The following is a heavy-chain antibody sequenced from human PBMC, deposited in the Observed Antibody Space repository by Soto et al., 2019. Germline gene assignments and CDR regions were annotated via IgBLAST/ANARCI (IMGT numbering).Heavy chain of an antibody. Sequence: PGESLKIPCKGSGYTFTDYWINWVRQMPGKGLEWMGRIDPSDSYTKYSPSFQGHVTISADKSISTAYLEWSSLEASDTAMYYCARARSITIFGVVGFEMDVWGQGTTVTVSS. D-gene: IGHD3-3*01. CDR3: ARARSITIFGVVGFEMDV. CDR2: IDPSDSYT. CDR1: GYTFTDYW. J-gene: IGHJ6*02. V-gene: IGHV5-10-1*01.